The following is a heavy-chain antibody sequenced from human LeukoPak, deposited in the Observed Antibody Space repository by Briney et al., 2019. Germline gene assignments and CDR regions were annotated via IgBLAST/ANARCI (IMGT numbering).Heavy chain of an antibody. J-gene: IGHJ4*02. D-gene: IGHD6-6*01. V-gene: IGHV3-74*01. Sequence: AVGSLRLSCTASGFSFSGHWMHWARQLPGKGLVWVSRISPTGSTTSYADSVKGRFTVSRDNAKNTLYLQVNNLRAEDTAVYYCARGPNSNWSGLDFWGQGTLLTVSS. CDR1: GFSFSGHW. CDR2: ISPTGSTT. CDR3: ARGPNSNWSGLDF.